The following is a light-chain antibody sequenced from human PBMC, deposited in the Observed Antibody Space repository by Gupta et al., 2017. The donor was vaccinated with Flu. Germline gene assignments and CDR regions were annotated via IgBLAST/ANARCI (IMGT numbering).Light chain of an antibody. V-gene: IGLV1-47*01. Sequence: ISCSGSRSNIGSHYVYWYQQFPGAAPTPLIFMNDQRPSGVPDRFSGSKSGTSASPAITGIRSEDEADDDCSSWTVNESGPNWVFGGGTKLTVL. CDR1: RSNIGSHY. CDR3: SSWTVNESGPNWV. CDR2: MND. J-gene: IGLJ3*02.